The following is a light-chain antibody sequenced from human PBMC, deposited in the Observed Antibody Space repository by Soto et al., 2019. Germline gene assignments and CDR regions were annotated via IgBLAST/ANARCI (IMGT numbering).Light chain of an antibody. J-gene: IGKJ1*01. V-gene: IGKV1-5*01. CDR1: QSISSW. CDR2: DAS. CDR3: QQYSSYWT. Sequence: DIQISQSPSTLSASVDVRVTITCRASQSISSWLAWYQQKPGNAPKFLIYDASNLEGGVPRWFSGRGCGKEFTLTISSLQPDDLATYCCQQYSSYWTFGQGTKVDIK.